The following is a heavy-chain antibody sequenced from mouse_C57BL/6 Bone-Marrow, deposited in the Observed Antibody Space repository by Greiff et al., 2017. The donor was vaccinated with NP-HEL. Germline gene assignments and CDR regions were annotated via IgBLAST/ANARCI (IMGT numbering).Heavy chain of an antibody. CDR2: IDPEDGDT. V-gene: IGHV14-2*01. D-gene: IGHD2-3*01. CDR3: ARSGYYLYWYFDV. J-gene: IGHJ1*03. Sequence: VQLQQSGAELVKPGASVKLSCTASGFNIKDYSMHWVKQRTEQGLEWIGRIDPEDGDTKYAPKFQGTATITADTSSNTAYLQLSSLTSEDTAVYYCARSGYYLYWYFDVWGTGTTVTVSS. CDR1: GFNIKDYS.